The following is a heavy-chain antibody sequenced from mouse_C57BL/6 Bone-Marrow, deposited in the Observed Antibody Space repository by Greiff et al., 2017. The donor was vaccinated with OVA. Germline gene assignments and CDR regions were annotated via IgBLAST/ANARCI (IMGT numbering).Heavy chain of an antibody. CDR2: ISDGGSYT. V-gene: IGHV5-4*01. Sequence: EVQLVESGGGLVKPGGSLKLSCAASGFTFSSYAMSWVRQTPEKRLEWVATISDGGSYTYYPDNVKGRFTISRDNAKNNLYLQMSHLKSEDTAMYYCARDRDYYSYHGRGAMDYWGQGTSVTVSS. CDR3: ARDRDYYSYHGRGAMDY. J-gene: IGHJ4*01. CDR1: GFTFSSYA. D-gene: IGHD2-12*01.